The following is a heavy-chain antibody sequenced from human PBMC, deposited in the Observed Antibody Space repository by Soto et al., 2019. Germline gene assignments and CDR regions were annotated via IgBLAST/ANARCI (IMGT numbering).Heavy chain of an antibody. CDR2: IYYSGST. Sequence: PSETLSLTCTVSGGSISSGGYYWSWIRQHPGKGLEWIGYIYYSGSTYYNPSLKSRVTISVDTSKNQFSLKLSSVTAADTAVYYCAIHHPGYSSGWSQGYFDYWGQGTLVTVS. V-gene: IGHV4-31*03. D-gene: IGHD6-19*01. CDR3: AIHHPGYSSGWSQGYFDY. J-gene: IGHJ4*02. CDR1: GGSISSGGYY.